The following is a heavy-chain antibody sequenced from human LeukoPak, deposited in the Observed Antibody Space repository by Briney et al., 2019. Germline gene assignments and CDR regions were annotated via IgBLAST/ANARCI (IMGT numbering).Heavy chain of an antibody. D-gene: IGHD4-17*01. Sequence: GGSLRLSCAASGFSFSSNGMSWVRQAPGKGLEWVSLIGGSGAFIEYADSVKGRFTISRDNSKNTLYLQMNSLRAEDTAVYYCARDRLHYGEYEKTFDYWGQGTLVSVSS. CDR2: IGGSGAFI. V-gene: IGHV3-23*01. CDR1: GFSFSSNG. CDR3: ARDRLHYGEYEKTFDY. J-gene: IGHJ4*02.